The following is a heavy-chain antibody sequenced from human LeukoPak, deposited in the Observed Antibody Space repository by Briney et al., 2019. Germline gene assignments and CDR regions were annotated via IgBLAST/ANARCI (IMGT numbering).Heavy chain of an antibody. Sequence: SEPLSLTCPVSGGSISTYSWNWIRPSPGQGLEWIGYIKNNGGNYNNPSLMGRVTISLDTSKNQFSLKLTSVTAADTAVYYCARDSGGTWFDPWGQGTLVTVSS. CDR1: GGSISTYS. J-gene: IGHJ5*02. CDR2: IKNNGGN. V-gene: IGHV4-59*01. CDR3: ARDSGGTWFDP.